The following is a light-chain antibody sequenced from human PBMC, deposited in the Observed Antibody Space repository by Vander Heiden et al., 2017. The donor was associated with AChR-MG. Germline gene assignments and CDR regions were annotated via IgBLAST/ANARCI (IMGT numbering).Light chain of an antibody. Sequence: QSALTQPASVSGSPGQSITIPCTGTSSDVGGYNYVSWYQQHPGKAPKLMIYDVSKRPSGVSNRFSGSKSGNTAYLTISGLQAEDEADYYCSSYTSSSTLEVFGGGTKLTVL. V-gene: IGLV2-14*01. CDR1: SSDVGGYNY. CDR3: SSYTSSSTLEV. CDR2: DVS. J-gene: IGLJ2*01.